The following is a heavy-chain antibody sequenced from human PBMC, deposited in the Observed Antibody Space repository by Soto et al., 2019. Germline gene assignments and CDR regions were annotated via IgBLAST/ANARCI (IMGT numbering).Heavy chain of an antibody. J-gene: IGHJ4*02. Sequence: QVQLQESGPGLVKPSETLSLTCTVSGGSISSYYWSWIRQPPGKGLEWIGYIYYSGRTNYNPSLKSRVTIAVDTPKNQFSLKLSSVTAADPAVYYCAREGMSSTGMDYWGQGTLVTVSS. CDR1: GGSISSYY. D-gene: IGHD3-10*01. CDR3: AREGMSSTGMDY. CDR2: IYYSGRT. V-gene: IGHV4-59*01.